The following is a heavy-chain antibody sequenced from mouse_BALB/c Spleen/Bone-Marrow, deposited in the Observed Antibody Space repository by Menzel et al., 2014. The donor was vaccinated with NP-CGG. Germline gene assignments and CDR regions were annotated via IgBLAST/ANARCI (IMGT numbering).Heavy chain of an antibody. Sequence: QVQLQQSGPELVRPGVSAKISCKGSGYTFTDHTMHWVKQSHAKSLEWIGVISTYYGNTNYNQKFKGKATMTVDKSSSTAYMELARLTSEDSAIYYCARSATVVEGYWFFDVWGAGTTVTVSS. V-gene: IGHV1-67*01. D-gene: IGHD1-1*01. CDR2: ISTYYGNT. J-gene: IGHJ1*01. CDR1: GYTFTDHT. CDR3: ARSATVVEGYWFFDV.